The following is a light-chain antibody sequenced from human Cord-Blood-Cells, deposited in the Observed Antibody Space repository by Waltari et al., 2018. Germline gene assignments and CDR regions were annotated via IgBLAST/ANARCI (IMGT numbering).Light chain of an antibody. CDR2: DAS. J-gene: IGKJ2*01. CDR3: QQYNSYSPYT. V-gene: IGKV1-5*01. Sequence: DIQMTQSPSTLSAPVGDRVTLTCRASQSISSWLAWYQQKPGKAPKLLIYDASSLESGVPSRFSGSGSGTEFTLTISSLQPDDFATYYCQQYNSYSPYTFGQGTKLEIK. CDR1: QSISSW.